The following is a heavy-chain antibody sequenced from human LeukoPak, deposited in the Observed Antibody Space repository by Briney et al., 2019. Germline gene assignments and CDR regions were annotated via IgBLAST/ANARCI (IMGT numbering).Heavy chain of an antibody. V-gene: IGHV3-23*01. J-gene: IGHJ4*02. D-gene: IGHD3-10*01. Sequence: GGSLRLSCAASGFTFSSYAMSWVRQAPGEGLEWVSGISLDGATTYYADSVKGRFTISRDNSKNTLYLQMNSLRAEDTAVYYCAKDYYGSGSYYNHIDYWGQGTLVTVSS. CDR1: GFTFSSYA. CDR2: ISLDGATT. CDR3: AKDYYGSGSYYNHIDY.